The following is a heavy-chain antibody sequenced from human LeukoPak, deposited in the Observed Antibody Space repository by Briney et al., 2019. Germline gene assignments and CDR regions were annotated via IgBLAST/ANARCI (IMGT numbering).Heavy chain of an antibody. V-gene: IGHV4-39*07. Sequence: SETLSLTCTVSGGSISSSSYYWGWIRQPPGKGLEWIGSIYYSVSTNYNPSLKSRVTISVDTSKNQFSLKLSSVTAADTAVYYCARVIVVVITTIGYYYYYGMDVWGQGTTVTVSS. CDR3: ARVIVVVITTIGYYYYYGMDV. CDR1: GGSISSSSYY. D-gene: IGHD3-22*01. J-gene: IGHJ6*02. CDR2: IYYSVST.